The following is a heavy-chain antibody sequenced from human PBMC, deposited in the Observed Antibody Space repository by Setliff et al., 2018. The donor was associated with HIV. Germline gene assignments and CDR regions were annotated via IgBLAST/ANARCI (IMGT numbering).Heavy chain of an antibody. Sequence: KPSETLSLTCTVSGGSISRSRNYWGWIRQPPGKGLEWIGSIFYSGSTYYNPSLKGRPTISVDTSKNQFSLKLNSVTAADTAVYYCARLAIPAATTDYWGQGTLVTVSS. V-gene: IGHV4-39*01. CDR2: IFYSGST. CDR3: ARLAIPAATTDY. CDR1: GGSISRSRNY. J-gene: IGHJ4*02. D-gene: IGHD2-2*01.